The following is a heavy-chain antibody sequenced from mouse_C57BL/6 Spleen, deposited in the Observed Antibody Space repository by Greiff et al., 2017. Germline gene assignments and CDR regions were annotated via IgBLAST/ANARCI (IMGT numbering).Heavy chain of an antibody. D-gene: IGHD3-2*02. J-gene: IGHJ3*01. CDR3: AREGETAQATWAY. CDR2: ISDGGSYT. V-gene: IGHV5-4*01. CDR1: GFTFSSYA. Sequence: VQVVESGGGLVKPGGSLKLSCAASGFTFSSYAMSWVRQTPEKRLEWVATISDGGSYTYYPDNVKGRFTISRDNAKNNLYLQMSHLKSEDTAMYYCAREGETAQATWAYWGQGTLVTVSA.